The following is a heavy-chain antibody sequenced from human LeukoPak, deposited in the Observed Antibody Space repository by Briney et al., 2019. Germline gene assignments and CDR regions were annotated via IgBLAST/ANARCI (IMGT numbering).Heavy chain of an antibody. CDR1: GYSISSGYY. V-gene: IGHV4-38-2*01. Sequence: SETLSLTCAVSGYSISSGYYWGWIRQLPGKGLEWIGSIYHSGSTYYNPSLKSGVTISLDTSKNQFSLKLSSVTAADTAVYYCARRSGETGTNWFDPWGQGTLVTVSS. CDR3: ARRSGETGTNWFDP. CDR2: IYHSGST. D-gene: IGHD3-10*01. J-gene: IGHJ5*02.